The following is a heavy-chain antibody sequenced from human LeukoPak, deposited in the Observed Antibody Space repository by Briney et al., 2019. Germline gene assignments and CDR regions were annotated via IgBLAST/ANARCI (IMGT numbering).Heavy chain of an antibody. CDR2: INLDGSVR. Sequence: PGGSLRLSCAASGFTFSGYWMSWVRQAPGKGLEWVANINLDGSVRHYVDSARGRFTISRDNAKNSLYLQMNSLRAEDTALYYCATLDDSSGSDWGQGTLVTVSS. J-gene: IGHJ4*02. CDR1: GFTFSGYW. CDR3: ATLDDSSGSD. V-gene: IGHV3-7*01. D-gene: IGHD3-22*01.